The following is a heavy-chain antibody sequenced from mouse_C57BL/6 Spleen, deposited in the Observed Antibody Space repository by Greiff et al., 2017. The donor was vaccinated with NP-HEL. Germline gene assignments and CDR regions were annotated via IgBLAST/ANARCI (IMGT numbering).Heavy chain of an antibody. V-gene: IGHV1-55*01. J-gene: IGHJ4*01. CDR1: GYTFTSYW. D-gene: IGHD2-4*01. Sequence: QVQLQQPGAELVKPGASVKMSCKASGYTFTSYWITWVKQRPGQGLEWIGDIYPGSGSTNYNEKFKSKATLTVDTSSSTAYMQLSSLTSEDSAVYYCARGMDYDEGYYAMDYWGQGTSVTVSS. CDR3: ARGMDYDEGYYAMDY. CDR2: IYPGSGST.